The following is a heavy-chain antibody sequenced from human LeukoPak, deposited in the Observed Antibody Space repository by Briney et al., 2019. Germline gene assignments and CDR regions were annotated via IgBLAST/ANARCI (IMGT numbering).Heavy chain of an antibody. CDR1: GFTFNNYA. V-gene: IGHV3-23*01. Sequence: QAGGSLRLSCAGSGFTFNNYAMNWVRQAPGKGLQWVAAVSGDGQRTFYADSVKGRFTIFRDNSMNTLSLQMNSLRADDTALYYCAKEQDNLLLLSHFDAWGQGILATVSA. CDR2: VSGDGQRT. D-gene: IGHD1-14*01. J-gene: IGHJ4*02. CDR3: AKEQDNLLLLSHFDA.